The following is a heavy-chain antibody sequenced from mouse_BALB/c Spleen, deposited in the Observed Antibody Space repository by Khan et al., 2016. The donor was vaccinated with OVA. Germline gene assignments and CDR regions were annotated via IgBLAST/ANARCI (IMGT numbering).Heavy chain of an antibody. V-gene: IGHV1S81*02. D-gene: IGHD1-1*01. CDR3: AREGYSYGSKRHFDF. J-gene: IGHJ2*01. CDR1: GYTFTDYW. CDR2: INPRNGRT. Sequence: QVQLQQPGAELVKPGTSVKLSCKASGYTFTDYWIHWVKQRPGQGLEWIGEINPRNGRTNYNEKVKNKAILTVDKDSTTAYMQLSSLTSEDSAVYYCAREGYSYGSKRHFDFWGHCTTLTGSS.